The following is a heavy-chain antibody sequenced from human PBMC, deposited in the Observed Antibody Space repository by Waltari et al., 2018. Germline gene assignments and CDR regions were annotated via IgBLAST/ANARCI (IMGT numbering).Heavy chain of an antibody. V-gene: IGHV4-4*07. Sequence: QVQLQQSGPGLVKPSEPLSLTCTVSGGSISSYYCSWIRQPAGKGLEWIGRIYISGSTNYNPSLKSRVTMSVDTSKNQFSLKLSSVTAADTAVYYCARDGVRGGWFDPWGQGTLVTVSS. D-gene: IGHD3-10*01. CDR1: GGSISSYY. J-gene: IGHJ5*02. CDR3: ARDGVRGGWFDP. CDR2: IYISGST.